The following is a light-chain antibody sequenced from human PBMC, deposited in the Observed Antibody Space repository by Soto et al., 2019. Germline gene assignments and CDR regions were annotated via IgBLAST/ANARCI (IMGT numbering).Light chain of an antibody. V-gene: IGKV1-5*03. Sequence: DLQMTQSPSTLSASVGDRVTITCRASQSISSWLAWYQQKPGKPPKLLISRTSSLESGVPSRFSGSGSGTEFTLTISSLQPDDFATYYCQQYNSYWTFGQGTEVEIK. CDR2: RTS. CDR3: QQYNSYWT. J-gene: IGKJ1*01. CDR1: QSISSW.